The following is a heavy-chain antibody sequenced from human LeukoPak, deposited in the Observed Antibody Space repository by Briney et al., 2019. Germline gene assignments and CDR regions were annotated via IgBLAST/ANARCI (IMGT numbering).Heavy chain of an antibody. Sequence: TPSQTLSLTCTVSGGSISSGGYYWSWIRQPPGKGLEWIGYIYHSGSTYYNPSLKSRVTISVDRSKNQFSLKLSSVTAADTAVYYCARKHLGVAPFIYNWFDPWGQGTLVTVSS. CDR2: IYHSGST. J-gene: IGHJ5*02. CDR3: ARKHLGVAPFIYNWFDP. V-gene: IGHV4-30-2*01. CDR1: GGSISSGGYY. D-gene: IGHD3-3*01.